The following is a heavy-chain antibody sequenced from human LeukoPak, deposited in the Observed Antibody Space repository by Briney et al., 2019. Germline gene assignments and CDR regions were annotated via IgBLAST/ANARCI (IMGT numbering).Heavy chain of an antibody. CDR1: GGTFSSYA. V-gene: IGHV1-69*06. Sequence: SVKVSCKASGGTFSSYAISWVRQAPGQGLEWMGGIIPIFGTANYAQKFRGRVTITADKSTSTAYMELSSLRSEDTAVYYCARDPTPLYFDWLSGWFDPWGQGTLVTVSS. CDR3: ARDPTPLYFDWLSGWFDP. CDR2: IIPIFGTA. D-gene: IGHD3-9*01. J-gene: IGHJ5*02.